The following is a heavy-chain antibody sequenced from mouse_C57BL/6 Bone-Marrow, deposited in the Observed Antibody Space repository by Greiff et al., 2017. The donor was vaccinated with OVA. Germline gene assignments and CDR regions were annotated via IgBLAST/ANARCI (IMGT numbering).Heavy chain of an antibody. V-gene: IGHV1-61*01. CDR2: IYPSDSET. CDR1: GYTFTSYW. D-gene: IGHD2-4*01. J-gene: IGHJ2*01. CDR3: ARGGIYYDYGVDY. Sequence: QVHVKQSGPELVKPGASVKLSCKASGYTFTSYWMDWVKQRPGQGLEWIGNIYPSDSETHYNQKFKDKATLTVDKSSSTAYMQLSSLTSEDSAVYYCARGGIYYDYGVDYWGQGTTLTVSS.